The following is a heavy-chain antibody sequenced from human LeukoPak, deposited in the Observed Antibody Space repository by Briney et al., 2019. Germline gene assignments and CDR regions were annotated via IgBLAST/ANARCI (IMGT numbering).Heavy chain of an antibody. J-gene: IGHJ4*02. V-gene: IGHV4-4*07. D-gene: IGHD6-19*01. CDR1: GGSISSYY. Sequence: PSETLSLTCTVSGGSISSYYWSWIRQPAGKGLEWIGRIYTSGSTNYNPSLKSRVTMSVDTSKNQFSLKLSSVTAADTAVYYCAREIGSGWYVDFDYWAREPWSPSPQ. CDR2: IYTSGST. CDR3: AREIGSGWYVDFDY.